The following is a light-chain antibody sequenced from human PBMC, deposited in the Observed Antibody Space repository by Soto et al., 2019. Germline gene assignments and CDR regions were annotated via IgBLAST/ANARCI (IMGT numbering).Light chain of an antibody. V-gene: IGKV3-20*01. J-gene: IGKJ1*01. CDR1: QSVSSSY. Sequence: EIVLTQSPGTLSLSPGERATLSCRASQSVSSSYLGWYQQKPGQAPRLLIYGASSRATGIPDRFSGGGSGTDFTLTISRLEPEDFAVYYCQQYGSSPWTFGQGTKVDI. CDR2: GAS. CDR3: QQYGSSPWT.